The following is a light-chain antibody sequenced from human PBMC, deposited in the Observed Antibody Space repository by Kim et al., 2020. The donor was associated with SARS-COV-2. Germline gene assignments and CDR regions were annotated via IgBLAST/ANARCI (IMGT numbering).Light chain of an antibody. Sequence: AYVGDIFTFTCRASQCICSSLVWFQQKAGRVTKRLIYAASSLQSGVPSRFSGSGSGTEFTLTISSLQPEDFATYCCLQHNSYPLTFGGGTKVDIK. CDR2: AAS. CDR1: QCICSS. J-gene: IGKJ4*01. V-gene: IGKV1-17*03. CDR3: LQHNSYPLT.